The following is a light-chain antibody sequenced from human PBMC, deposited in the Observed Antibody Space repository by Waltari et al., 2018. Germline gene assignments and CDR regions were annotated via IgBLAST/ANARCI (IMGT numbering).Light chain of an antibody. CDR1: VFSKRF. V-gene: IGLV3-25*03. J-gene: IGLJ2*01. CDR2: KDS. Sequence: SSGLTQPPSVSVSQAQTTRITCSGDVFSKRFAYWYQHKSGQAPLLLIFKDSERPSGIPERFSGSSSGTTVTLTISGVQPEDEADYYCQSADISTSSLIFAGGTKLTVL. CDR3: QSADISTSSLI.